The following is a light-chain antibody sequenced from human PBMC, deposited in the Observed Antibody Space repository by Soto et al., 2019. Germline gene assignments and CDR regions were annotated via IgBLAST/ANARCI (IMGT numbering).Light chain of an antibody. V-gene: IGKV1-5*01. CDR3: QPYNSFSGT. CDR2: DAS. J-gene: IGKJ1*01. Sequence: INMTHSPSAVSASEGDRVTITCRASQTISSWLAWYQQKPGKAPKLLIYDASSLESGVPSRFSGRGSGTQFTLTISSLQPDDFATYYCQPYNSFSGTFGPGTKVDIK. CDR1: QTISSW.